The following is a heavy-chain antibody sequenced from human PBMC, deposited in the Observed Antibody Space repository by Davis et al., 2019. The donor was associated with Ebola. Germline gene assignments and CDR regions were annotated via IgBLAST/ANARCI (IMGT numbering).Heavy chain of an antibody. CDR2: ITDHGGTT. D-gene: IGHD1-26*01. CDR1: GFTFNNYA. V-gene: IGHV3-64D*06. J-gene: IGHJ3*02. CDR3: VKDRRGSYAFDI. Sequence: GESLKISCSASGFTFNNYAMHWARQAPGRGLDFVSGITDHGGTTHYADSVKGRFTISRDDSRSTVYLQMSSLTVEDTALYYCVKDRRGSYAFDIWGQGTMVTVSS.